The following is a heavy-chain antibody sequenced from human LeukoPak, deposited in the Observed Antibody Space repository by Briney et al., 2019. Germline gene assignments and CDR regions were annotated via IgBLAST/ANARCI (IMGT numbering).Heavy chain of an antibody. V-gene: IGHV4-34*01. Sequence: SETLSLTCAVYGGSFSGYYWSWIRQPPGKGLEWIGEINHSGSTNYNPSLKSRVTISVDTSKNQFSLKLSSVTAADTAVYYCAREPGYSSSWYRYFQHWGQGTLVTVSS. J-gene: IGHJ1*01. CDR1: GGSFSGYY. CDR3: AREPGYSSSWYRYFQH. D-gene: IGHD6-13*01. CDR2: INHSGST.